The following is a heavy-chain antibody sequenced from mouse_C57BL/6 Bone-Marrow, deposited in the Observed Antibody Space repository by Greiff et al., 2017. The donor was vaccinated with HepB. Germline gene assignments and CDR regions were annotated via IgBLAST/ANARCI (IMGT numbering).Heavy chain of an antibody. CDR2: IYPGSGST. V-gene: IGHV1-55*01. CDR1: GYTFTSYW. D-gene: IGHD1-1*01. CDR3: ARRFYYYGSSLDY. J-gene: IGHJ2*01. Sequence: VKLQQPGAELVKPGASVKMSCKASGYTFTSYWITWVKQRPGQGLEWIGDIYPGSGSTNYNEKFKSKATLTVDTSSSTAYMQLSSLTSEDSAVYYCARRFYYYGSSLDYWGQGTTLTVSS.